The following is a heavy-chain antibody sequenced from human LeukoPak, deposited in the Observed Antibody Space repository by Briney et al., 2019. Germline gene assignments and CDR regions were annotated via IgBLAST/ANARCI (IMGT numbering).Heavy chain of an antibody. J-gene: IGHJ3*02. Sequence: ASVKVSCKASGGTFSSYAISWVQQAPGQGLEWMGRIIPILGIANYAQKFQGRVTITADKSTSTAYMELSSLRSEDTAVYYCARAGTTGTADAFDIWGQGTMVTVSS. CDR2: IIPILGIA. CDR3: ARAGTTGTADAFDI. D-gene: IGHD1-1*01. V-gene: IGHV1-69*04. CDR1: GGTFSSYA.